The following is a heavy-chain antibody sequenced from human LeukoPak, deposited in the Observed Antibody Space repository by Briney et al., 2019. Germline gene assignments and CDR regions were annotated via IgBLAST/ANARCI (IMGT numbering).Heavy chain of an antibody. CDR1: GFTFSSYA. Sequence: GGSLRLSCAASGFTFSSYAMHWVRQAPDKGLEWVAVISYDGSSKYYADSVKGRFTLSRDKSKNTLYMQMHSLRLEDTAVYYCAKGDYWGQGTLVTVSS. CDR2: ISYDGSSK. J-gene: IGHJ4*02. V-gene: IGHV3-30*04. CDR3: AKGDY.